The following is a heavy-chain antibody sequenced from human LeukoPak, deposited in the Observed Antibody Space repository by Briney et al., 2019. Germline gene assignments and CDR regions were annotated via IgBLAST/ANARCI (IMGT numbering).Heavy chain of an antibody. Sequence: PGGSLRLSCAASGFTFSSFAMNWVRQAPGKGLEWVSGISGSGGSTYYADSVKGRFTISRDNSKNTLYLQMNSLRAEDTAVYYCAKNKQFGTLGYWGQGTLVTVSS. CDR1: GFTFSSFA. CDR3: AKNKQFGTLGY. J-gene: IGHJ4*02. V-gene: IGHV3-23*01. CDR2: ISGSGGST. D-gene: IGHD3-10*01.